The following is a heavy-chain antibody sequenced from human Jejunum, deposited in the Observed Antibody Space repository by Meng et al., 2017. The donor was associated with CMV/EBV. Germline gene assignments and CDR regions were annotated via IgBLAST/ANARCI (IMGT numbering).Heavy chain of an antibody. CDR1: GFTFSNYG. Sequence: QVELVGSGGGVFQPVGSLRLSCATSGFTFSNYGMYWVRQAPAKGLEWVAYIRFDGGNKQYADSVKGRFTISRDNAKNTLYLQMNSLRAGDSAVYYCARDLTGIRDYWGQGTLVTVSS. V-gene: IGHV3-30*02. CDR2: IRFDGGNK. D-gene: IGHD2-8*02. J-gene: IGHJ4*02. CDR3: ARDLTGIRDY.